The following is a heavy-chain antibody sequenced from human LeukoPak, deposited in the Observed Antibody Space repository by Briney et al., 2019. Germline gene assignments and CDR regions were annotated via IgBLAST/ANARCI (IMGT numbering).Heavy chain of an antibody. CDR2: TYYRSGWYN. Sequence: SQTLSLTCAISGYSVSSNSAAWGWIRQSPSRGLEWLGRTYYRSGWYNDYALSVESRITISPVTSKNQVSLQLTSVTPEDTAVYYCSRELAWGPADYWGQGTLVTVSS. V-gene: IGHV6-1*01. CDR3: SRELAWGPADY. J-gene: IGHJ4*02. D-gene: IGHD7-27*01. CDR1: GYSVSSNSAA.